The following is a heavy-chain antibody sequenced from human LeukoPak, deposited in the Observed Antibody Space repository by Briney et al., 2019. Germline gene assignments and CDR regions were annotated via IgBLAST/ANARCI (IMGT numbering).Heavy chain of an antibody. Sequence: NPSETLSLTCTVSGGSISSYYWSWIRQPPGKGLEWIGNIFYSGSTYYNPSLRSRVTISVDTSKNQFSLKLSSVTAADTAVYYCARRWMAGYCSGGSCSDYWGQGTLVTVSS. V-gene: IGHV4-39*01. D-gene: IGHD2-15*01. CDR1: GGSISSYY. CDR2: IFYSGST. J-gene: IGHJ4*02. CDR3: ARRWMAGYCSGGSCSDY.